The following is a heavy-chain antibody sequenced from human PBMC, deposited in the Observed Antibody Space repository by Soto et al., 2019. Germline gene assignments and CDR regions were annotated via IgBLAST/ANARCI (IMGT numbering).Heavy chain of an antibody. CDR3: ASDLVGASDSYGLDV. V-gene: IGHV3-33*01. CDR1: GFTFSNYG. Sequence: VQLVESGGGVVHPGRSLRLSCAASGFTFSNYGMHWVRQAPGKGLEWVAIIWHDGNNKYYADSVRGRFIISRDNSKNRLYLQMNSLRAEDTAVYYCASDLVGASDSYGLDVWGQGTPVTVPS. D-gene: IGHD1-26*01. CDR2: IWHDGNNK. J-gene: IGHJ6*02.